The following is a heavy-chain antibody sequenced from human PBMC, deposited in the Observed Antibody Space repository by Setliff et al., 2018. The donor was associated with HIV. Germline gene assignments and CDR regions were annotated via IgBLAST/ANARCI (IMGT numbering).Heavy chain of an antibody. J-gene: IGHJ5*02. CDR2: IHFRGST. V-gene: IGHV4-4*02. CDR1: GGSISSGDW. CDR3: ARSPRLRGGHNWFDP. Sequence: SETLSLTCAVSGGSISSGDWWTWVRRPPGKGREWLGSIHFRGSTYFHPSLKNRITMSVDTSKNQFSLKLNSVTAADTAVYYCARSPRLRGGHNWFDPWGQGTLVTAPQ. D-gene: IGHD4-17*01.